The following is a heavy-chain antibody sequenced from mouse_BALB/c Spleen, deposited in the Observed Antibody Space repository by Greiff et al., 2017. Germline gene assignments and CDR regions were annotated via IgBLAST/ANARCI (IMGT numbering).Heavy chain of an antibody. CDR1: GYAFTNYW. Sequence: QVHVKQSGAELVRPGTSVKISCKASGYAFTNYWLGWVKQRPGHGLEWIGDIYPGSGNTYYNEKFKGKATLTADKSSSTAYMQLSSLTSEDSAVYFCARFYGNWYFDVWGAGTTVTVSS. CDR2: IYPGSGNT. D-gene: IGHD1-1*01. J-gene: IGHJ1*01. V-gene: IGHV1-63*01. CDR3: ARFYGNWYFDV.